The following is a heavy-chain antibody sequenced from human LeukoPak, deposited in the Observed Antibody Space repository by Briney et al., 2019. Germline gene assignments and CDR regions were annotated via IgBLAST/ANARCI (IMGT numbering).Heavy chain of an antibody. CDR2: ISWNSGST. Sequence: PGRSLRLSCAASGFTFDNYAMHWVRQAPGKGLEWVSGISWNSGSTGYADSVKGRFTISRDNAKNSLYLQMNSLRAEDTALYYCAKDSSSSPYYFDYWGQGTLVTVSS. CDR3: AKDSSSSPYYFDY. V-gene: IGHV3-9*01. D-gene: IGHD6-6*01. CDR1: GFTFDNYA. J-gene: IGHJ4*02.